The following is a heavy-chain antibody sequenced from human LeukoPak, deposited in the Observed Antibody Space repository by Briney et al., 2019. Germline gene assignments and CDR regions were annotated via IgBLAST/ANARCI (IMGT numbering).Heavy chain of an antibody. V-gene: IGHV3-23*01. CDR1: GFIFNTNG. J-gene: IGHJ4*02. D-gene: IGHD1-1*01. CDR2: IAGGDEST. Sequence: PGGSLRLSWAIAGFIFNTNGIDSGRQRPGKGLEWLATIAGGDESTYYADSVKGRFAISRDNSKNTVFLHMNSLRVEETAVYYCARGVYWSLDYWGQGTPVTVSS. CDR3: ARGVYWSLDY.